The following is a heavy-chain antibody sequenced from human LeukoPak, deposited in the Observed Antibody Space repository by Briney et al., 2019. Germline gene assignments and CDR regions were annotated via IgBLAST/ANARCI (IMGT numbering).Heavy chain of an antibody. D-gene: IGHD4-17*01. CDR2: ISWNSGSI. J-gene: IGHJ6*02. CDR1: GFTFDDYA. Sequence: PGRSLRLSCAASGFTFDDYAMHWVRQAPGKGLEWVSGISWNSGSIGYADSVKGRFTISRDNAKNSLYLQMNSLRAEDTALYYCAKGRLRSRGGYGMDVWGQGTTVTVSS. CDR3: AKGRLRSRGGYGMDV. V-gene: IGHV3-9*01.